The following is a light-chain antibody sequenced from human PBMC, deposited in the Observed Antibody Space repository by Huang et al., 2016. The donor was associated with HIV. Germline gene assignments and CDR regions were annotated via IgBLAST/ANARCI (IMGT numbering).Light chain of an antibody. Sequence: EIVMTQSPVTLSVSPGERATLSCRASQSVSSNLAWYQQNAGQAPRLLIYGASTRATGIPARFSCSGSGTEFTLTISSLQSEDFAVYYCQQYNNWPPEETFGPGTKVDIK. CDR1: QSVSSN. V-gene: IGKV3-15*01. J-gene: IGKJ3*01. CDR2: GAS. CDR3: QQYNNWPPEET.